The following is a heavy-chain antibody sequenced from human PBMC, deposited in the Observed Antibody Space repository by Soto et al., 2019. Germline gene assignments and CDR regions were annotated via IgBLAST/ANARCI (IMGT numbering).Heavy chain of an antibody. Sequence: SVKVSCKASGYTFTSYSMYWVRQAPGKGHEWMRWITSNTGNPTYAQGFTGRFVFSLDTSVSTAYLQICSLKAEDTAVYYCARSTTAGYSSSYDYWGQGTLVTVSS. J-gene: IGHJ4*02. V-gene: IGHV7-4-1*01. CDR3: ARSTTAGYSSSYDY. D-gene: IGHD6-19*01. CDR2: ITSNTGNP. CDR1: GYTFTSYS.